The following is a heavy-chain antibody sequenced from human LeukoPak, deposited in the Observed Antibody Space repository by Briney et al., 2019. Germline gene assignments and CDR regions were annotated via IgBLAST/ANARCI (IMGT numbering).Heavy chain of an antibody. CDR2: IKQDGSEK. J-gene: IGHJ3*02. V-gene: IGHV3-7*01. D-gene: IGHD4-23*01. Sequence: SGFTFSTYCMIWVRQAPGKGLEWVANIKQDGSEKKYVDSVKGRFTISRDNAKNSLYLQMNSLRAEDTAVYYCARDRANIITPLKAFDIWGQGTMVTVS. CDR1: GFTFSTYC. CDR3: ARDRANIITPLKAFDI.